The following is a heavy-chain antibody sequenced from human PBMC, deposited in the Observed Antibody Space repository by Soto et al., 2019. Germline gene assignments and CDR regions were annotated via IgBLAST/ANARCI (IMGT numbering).Heavy chain of an antibody. CDR1: GYSFTGYY. V-gene: IGHV1-2*04. D-gene: IGHD3-3*01. J-gene: IGHJ4*02. CDR3: ARVGMPGVVISSFDY. Sequence: GASVKVSCKASGYSFTGYYMHWVRQAPGQGLEWMGWINPNSGGTNYAQKFQGWVTMTRDTSISTAYMELSRLRSDDTAVYYCARVGMPGVVISSFDYWGQGTLVTVSS. CDR2: INPNSGGT.